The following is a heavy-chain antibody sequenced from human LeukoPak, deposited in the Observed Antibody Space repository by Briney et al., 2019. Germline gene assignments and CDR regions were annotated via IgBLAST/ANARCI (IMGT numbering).Heavy chain of an antibody. J-gene: IGHJ4*02. D-gene: IGHD3-10*01. CDR3: AKEAKYYYGSGTHSDY. Sequence: GGSLRLSCAASGFTFSSYWMNWVRQAPGKGLEWVSAISGSGGSTYYADSVKGRFTISRDNSKNTLYLQMNSLRAEDTAVYYCAKEAKYYYGSGTHSDYWGQGTLVTVSS. CDR1: GFTFSSYW. CDR2: ISGSGGST. V-gene: IGHV3-23*01.